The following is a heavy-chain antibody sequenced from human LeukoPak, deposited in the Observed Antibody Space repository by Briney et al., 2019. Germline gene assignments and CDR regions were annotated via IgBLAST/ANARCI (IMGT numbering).Heavy chain of an antibody. V-gene: IGHV4-31*03. Sequence: SQTLSLTCTVSGGSISSGGYYWSWIRQHPGKGLEWIGYIHYSGSTYYNPSLKSRVTISVDTSKNQFSLKLSSVTAADTAVYYCARDSRIAAAGTRSAFDIWGQGTMVTVSS. J-gene: IGHJ3*02. D-gene: IGHD6-13*01. CDR2: IHYSGST. CDR1: GGSISSGGYY. CDR3: ARDSRIAAAGTRSAFDI.